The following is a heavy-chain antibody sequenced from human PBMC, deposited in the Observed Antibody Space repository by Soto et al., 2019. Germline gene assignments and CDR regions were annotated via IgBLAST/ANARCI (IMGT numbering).Heavy chain of an antibody. D-gene: IGHD3-3*01. CDR2: IKQDGTSK. CDR3: GRLRFIFMERVFDS. V-gene: IGHV3-7*03. J-gene: IGHJ4*02. CDR1: GFTFTSYW. Sequence: EVQLVESGGGLVQPGGSLRLSCAASGFTFTSYWMSWVRQAPGKGLEWVANIKQDGTSKYYADSVKGRFTVSRDNGKSSIYLQMDSLREDDAAVYRIGRLRFIFMERVFDSWGQGTLVSVSS.